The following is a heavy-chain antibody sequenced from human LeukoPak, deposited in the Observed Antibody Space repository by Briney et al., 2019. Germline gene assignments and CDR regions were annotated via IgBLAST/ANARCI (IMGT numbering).Heavy chain of an antibody. J-gene: IGHJ4*02. Sequence: SGGSLRLSCAASGFTFSSYAMHWVRRAPGKGLEWVAVISYDGSNKYYADSVKGRFTISRDNSKNTLYLQMNSLRAEDTAVYYCARGEGVYDILTGYGLDYWGQGTLVTVSS. D-gene: IGHD3-9*01. CDR2: ISYDGSNK. CDR3: ARGEGVYDILTGYGLDY. CDR1: GFTFSSYA. V-gene: IGHV3-30-3*01.